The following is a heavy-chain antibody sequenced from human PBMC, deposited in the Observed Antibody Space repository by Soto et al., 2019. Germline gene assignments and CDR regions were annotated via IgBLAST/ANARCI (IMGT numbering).Heavy chain of an antibody. CDR2: ISSSSSTI. J-gene: IGHJ4*02. Sequence: GGSLRLSCAASGFTFSSYSMNWVRQAPGKGLEWVSYISSSSSTIYYADSVKGRFTISRDNAKNSLYLQMNSRRAEDTAVYYCARDLEIAAAGTDYWGQGTLVTVSS. D-gene: IGHD6-13*01. CDR3: ARDLEIAAAGTDY. V-gene: IGHV3-48*04. CDR1: GFTFSSYS.